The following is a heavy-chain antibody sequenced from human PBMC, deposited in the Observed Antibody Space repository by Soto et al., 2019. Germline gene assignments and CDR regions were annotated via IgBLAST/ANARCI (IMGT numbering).Heavy chain of an antibody. CDR2: ISAYNGNT. Sequence: APVEGSCQASCFTFSSYWINWGRQAPGQGPEWMGWISAYNGNTNYAQKLQGRVTMTTDTSTSTAYMELRSLSSDDTAVYYCASSYGSGYRAFDYWGQGALVTVSS. J-gene: IGHJ4*02. D-gene: IGHD3-10*01. V-gene: IGHV1-18*01. CDR1: CFTFSSYW. CDR3: ASSYGSGYRAFDY.